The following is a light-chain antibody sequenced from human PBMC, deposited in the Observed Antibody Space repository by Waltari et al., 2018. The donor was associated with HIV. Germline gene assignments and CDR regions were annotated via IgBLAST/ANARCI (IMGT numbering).Light chain of an antibody. CDR1: QTFTTY. V-gene: IGKV1-39*01. Sequence: DIQMTQSPSSLSASVGDRVSITCRASQTFTTYLNWYQQKPGKAPKLLIYATSTLQTGVPLRFSGSGSGTDFTLTISSLQPEDFATYYCQQSHTNPRTFGRGTKVEVK. CDR2: ATS. J-gene: IGKJ4*02. CDR3: QQSHTNPRT.